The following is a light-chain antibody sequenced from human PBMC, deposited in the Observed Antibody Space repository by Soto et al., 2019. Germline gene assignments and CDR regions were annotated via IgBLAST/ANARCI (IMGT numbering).Light chain of an antibody. CDR2: GAS. V-gene: IGKV3-11*01. J-gene: IGKJ5*01. Sequence: EIVFTQSPSTLSLSPGETATLSCGASQSVTTHLAWYQQKPGQAPRLLIYGASTRATGIPARFSGSGSGTEFTLTISSLEPEDFAVYYCQQRSNWPITFGQGTRLEIK. CDR1: QSVTTH. CDR3: QQRSNWPIT.